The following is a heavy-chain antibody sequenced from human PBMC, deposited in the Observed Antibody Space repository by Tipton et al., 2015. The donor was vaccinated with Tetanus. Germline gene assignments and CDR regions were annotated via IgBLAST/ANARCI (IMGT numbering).Heavy chain of an antibody. V-gene: IGHV3-23*01. CDR3: ARWTTYGSGWYIDY. Sequence: SLRLSCAASGFTFNTYAMTLVRQAPGKGPEWVSSISGNGDDPFYADSVKGRFTISRDNSKNTVSLQMNSLSAEDTAMYYCARWTTYGSGWYIDYWVHGTLVTVSS. D-gene: IGHD6-19*01. CDR2: ISGNGDDP. CDR1: GFTFNTYA. J-gene: IGHJ4*01.